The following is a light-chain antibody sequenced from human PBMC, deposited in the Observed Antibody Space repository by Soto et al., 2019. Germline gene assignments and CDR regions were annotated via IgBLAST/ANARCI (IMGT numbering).Light chain of an antibody. CDR1: QSVSDMY. Sequence: EIVLTQSPGTLSLSPGERATLSCRASQSVSDMYLSWYQQKPGQAPRLLIHASNRATGILYRFSGSGTRTAFTLPISRLVPEDFGVYYWQHYGTSALFGPGTKGEIK. CDR3: QHYGTSAL. J-gene: IGKJ3*01. V-gene: IGKV3-20*01. CDR2: AS.